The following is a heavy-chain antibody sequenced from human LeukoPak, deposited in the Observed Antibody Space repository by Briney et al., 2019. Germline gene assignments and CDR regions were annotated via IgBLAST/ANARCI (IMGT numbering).Heavy chain of an antibody. CDR3: ASAQGYCSGGSCYSAAFDI. V-gene: IGHV4-34*01. CDR2: INHSGST. CDR1: GGSFSGYY. D-gene: IGHD2-15*01. Sequence: PSETLSLTCAVYGGSFSGYYWGWIRQPPGKGLEWIGEINHSGSTNYNPSLKSRVTISVDTSKNQFSLKLSSVTAADTAVYYCASAQGYCSGGSCYSAAFDIWGQGTMVTVSS. J-gene: IGHJ3*02.